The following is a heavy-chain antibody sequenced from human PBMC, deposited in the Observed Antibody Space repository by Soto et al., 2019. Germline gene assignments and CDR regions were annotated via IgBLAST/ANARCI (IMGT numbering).Heavy chain of an antibody. D-gene: IGHD3-22*01. CDR1: GGSISSGDYY. CDR3: ARDSGVVGGMDV. Sequence: SETLSLTCTVSGGSISSGDYYWSWIRQPPGKGLEWIGYIYYSGSTYYNPSLKSRVTISVDTSKNQFSLKLSSVTAADTAVYYCARDSGVVGGMDVWGQGTTVTVS. V-gene: IGHV4-30-4*01. J-gene: IGHJ6*02. CDR2: IYYSGST.